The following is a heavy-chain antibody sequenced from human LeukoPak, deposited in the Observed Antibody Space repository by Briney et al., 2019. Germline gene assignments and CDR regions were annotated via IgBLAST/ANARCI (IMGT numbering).Heavy chain of an antibody. V-gene: IGHV4-38-2*02. Sequence: KPSETLSLTCTVSGYSISSGYYWGWIRQPPGKGLEWIGSIYHSGSTYYNPSLKSRVTISVDTSKNQFSLKLSSVTAADTAVYYCARHQNDFWSGLDAFDIWGQGTMVTVSS. D-gene: IGHD3-3*01. CDR1: GYSISSGYY. J-gene: IGHJ3*02. CDR3: ARHQNDFWSGLDAFDI. CDR2: IYHSGST.